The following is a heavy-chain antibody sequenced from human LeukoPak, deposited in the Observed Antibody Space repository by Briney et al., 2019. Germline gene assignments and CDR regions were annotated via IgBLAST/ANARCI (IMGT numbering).Heavy chain of an antibody. CDR2: IYYSGST. V-gene: IGHV4-59*01. Sequence: SETLSLTCTVSGGSISSYYWSWIRQPPGKGLEWMGYIYYSGSTNYNPSLKSRVNISVDTSKKQSSLKLSSVTAADTAVYYCARMSPYYFDYWGLGTLVTVSS. J-gene: IGHJ4*02. CDR1: GGSISSYY. CDR3: ARMSPYYFDY.